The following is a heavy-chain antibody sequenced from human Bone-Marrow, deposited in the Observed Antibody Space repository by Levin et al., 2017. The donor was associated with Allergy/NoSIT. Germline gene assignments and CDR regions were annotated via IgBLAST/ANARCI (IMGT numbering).Heavy chain of an antibody. D-gene: IGHD1-7*01. CDR2: FYSGGNI. Sequence: HSGGSLRLSCVVSDFTVSSNYMSWVRQAPGKGLEWVSIFYSGGNIFYADSVKGRFTISRDNSKNTLFLQMNSLRAEDTAVDYCATDYIGTTSRAMAWGQGTLVSVSS. CDR1: DFTVSSNY. J-gene: IGHJ5*02. V-gene: IGHV3-53*01. CDR3: ATDYIGTTSRAMA.